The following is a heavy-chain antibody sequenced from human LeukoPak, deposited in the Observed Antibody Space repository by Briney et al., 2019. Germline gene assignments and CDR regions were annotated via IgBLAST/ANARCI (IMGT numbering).Heavy chain of an antibody. D-gene: IGHD6-13*01. Sequence: PGGSLRLSYAASGFIFSSYAMSWVRQAPGKGLEWVSTISGSGGSTYYADSVKGRFTISRDNSKNTLYLQMNSLRAEDTAVYYCARDIAAVPYWGQGTLVTVSS. CDR2: ISGSGGST. V-gene: IGHV3-23*01. J-gene: IGHJ4*02. CDR3: ARDIAAVPY. CDR1: GFIFSSYA.